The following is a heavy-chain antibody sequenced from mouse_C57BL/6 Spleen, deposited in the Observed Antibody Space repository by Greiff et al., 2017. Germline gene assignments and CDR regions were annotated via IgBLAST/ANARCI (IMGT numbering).Heavy chain of an antibody. CDR2: INPSTGGT. Sequence: EVKLMESGPELVKPGASVKISCKASGYSFTGYYMNWVKQSPEKSLEWIGEINPSTGGTTYNQKFKAKATLTVDKSSSTAYMQLKSLTSEDSAVYYCARLGYDYDEYYFDYWGQGTTLTVSS. V-gene: IGHV1-42*01. D-gene: IGHD2-4*01. J-gene: IGHJ2*01. CDR3: ARLGYDYDEYYFDY. CDR1: GYSFTGYY.